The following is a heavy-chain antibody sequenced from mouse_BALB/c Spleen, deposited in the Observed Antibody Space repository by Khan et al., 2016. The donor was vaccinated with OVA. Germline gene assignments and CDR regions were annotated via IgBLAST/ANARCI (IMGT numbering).Heavy chain of an antibody. D-gene: IGHD2-1*01. CDR2: IWAGGST. V-gene: IGHV2-9*02. CDR1: GFSLTNYG. J-gene: IGHJ4*01. Sequence: QMQLKESGPGLVAPSQSLSITCTVSGFSLTNYGVSWVRQPPGKGLEWLGVIWAGGSTNYNSALMSRLSISKDKSKSQVFLKMHSLQIDDTAMYYCANIYYGKRYYAMDYWGQGTSVTVSA. CDR3: ANIYYGKRYYAMDY.